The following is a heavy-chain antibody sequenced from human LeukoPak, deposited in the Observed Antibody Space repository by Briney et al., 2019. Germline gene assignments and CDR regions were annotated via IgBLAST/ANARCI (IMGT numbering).Heavy chain of an antibody. CDR1: GGTFSSYA. D-gene: IGHD6-19*01. CDR3: ERAIAVAGSDYYYYYMDV. V-gene: IGHV1-69*06. Sequence: SVKVSCKASGGTFSSYAISWVRQAPGQGLEWMGRIIPIFGTANYAQKFQGRVTITADKSTSTAYMELSSLRSEDTAVYYCERAIAVAGSDYYYYYMDVWGKGTTVTVSS. CDR2: IIPIFGTA. J-gene: IGHJ6*03.